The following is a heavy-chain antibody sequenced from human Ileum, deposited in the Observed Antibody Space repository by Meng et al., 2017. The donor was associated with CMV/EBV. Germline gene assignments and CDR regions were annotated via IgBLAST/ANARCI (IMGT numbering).Heavy chain of an antibody. CDR1: GGSLNNYY. D-gene: IGHD1-26*01. V-gene: IGHV4-4*07. CDR3: ARGPGASTREGFDY. CDR2: FYSSDTY. J-gene: IGHJ4*02. Sequence: VRRQESGPGLVKPSENLHPPCTASGGSLNNYYWSWIRQSAGKGLEWIGRFYSSDTYNYHPSLDSRVTMSLDTSKNQFSLNLRSVTAADTATYYCARGPGASTREGFDYWGLGTLVTVSS.